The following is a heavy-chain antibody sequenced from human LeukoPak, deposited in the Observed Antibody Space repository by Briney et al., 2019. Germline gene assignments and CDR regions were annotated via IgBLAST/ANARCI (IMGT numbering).Heavy chain of an antibody. CDR3: AREQVVVAASFDY. CDR2: MNPNSGGT. Sequence: ASVKVSCKASGYTFTSYDINWVRQATGQGLEWMGWMNPNSGGTNYAQKFQGRVTMTRDTSISTAYMELSRLRSDDTAVYYCAREQVVVAASFDYWGQGTLVTVSS. D-gene: IGHD2-15*01. CDR1: GYTFTSYD. J-gene: IGHJ4*02. V-gene: IGHV1-2*02.